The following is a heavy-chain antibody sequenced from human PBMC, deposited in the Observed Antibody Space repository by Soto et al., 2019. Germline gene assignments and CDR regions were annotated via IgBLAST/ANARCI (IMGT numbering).Heavy chain of an antibody. D-gene: IGHD1-7*01. J-gene: IGHJ5*02. V-gene: IGHV1-69*13. CDR1: GCTFSSYA. CDR2: IIPIFGTA. Sequence: GASVKVSCKASGCTFSSYAISWVRQAPGQGLEWMGGIIPIFGTANYAQKFQGRVTITADESTSTAYMELSSLRSEDTAVYYCAREIILDLKLELIHYGFEPWGQGTLVTVSS. CDR3: AREIILDLKLELIHYGFEP.